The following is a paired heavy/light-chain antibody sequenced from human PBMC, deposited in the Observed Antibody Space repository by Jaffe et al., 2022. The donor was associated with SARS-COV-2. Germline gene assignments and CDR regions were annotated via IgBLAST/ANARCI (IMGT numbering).Heavy chain of an antibody. D-gene: IGHD4-17*01. CDR2: IWSDGSKE. CDR1: GISFSTSG. V-gene: IGHV3-33*01. CDR3: ARDRGVTSLDH. Sequence: QVQLVESGGGVVQPGRSLRLSCAASGISFSTSGMHWVRQTPSKGLEWLAFIWSDGSKEYYADSVKGRFTISRDNSENTVSLQMNSLRAEDTALYYCARDRGVTSLDHWGQGALVTVSS. J-gene: IGHJ4*02.
Light chain of an antibody. Sequence: EIVLTQSPATLSLSPGERATLSCRASQSVSGFLAWYQQKPGQPPRLLIYQTSNRATGIPARFSGSGSGTDFTLTISSLEPEDFAIYYCQQRGNWPLTFGGGTRVEIK. CDR3: QQRGNWPLT. CDR1: QSVSGF. V-gene: IGKV3-11*01. CDR2: QTS. J-gene: IGKJ4*01.